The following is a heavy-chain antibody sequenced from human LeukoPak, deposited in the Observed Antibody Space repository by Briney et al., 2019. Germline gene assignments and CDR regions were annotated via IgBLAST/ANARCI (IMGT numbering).Heavy chain of an antibody. V-gene: IGHV1-69*13. D-gene: IGHD2-2*01. CDR1: GGTFSNYA. CDR2: IIPILGTA. J-gene: IGHJ6*02. Sequence: GASVKVSCTASGGTFSNYAVSWVRQAPGQGLEWMGGIIPILGTANYAQKFQDRVTITADESTSTTYMELNSLRSEDTAVYYCARPAEYQLEEYFHYYGMDVWGQGTTVTVSS. CDR3: ARPAEYQLEEYFHYYGMDV.